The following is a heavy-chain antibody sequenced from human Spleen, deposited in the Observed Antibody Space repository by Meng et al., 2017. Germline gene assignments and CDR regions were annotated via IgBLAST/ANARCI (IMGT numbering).Heavy chain of an antibody. CDR2: INVYNGKT. Sequence: QVQLVQSGAEVKKPGASVKVSCDASGYTLSSDGFSWVRQAPGQGLEWLGWINVYNGKTDYGYKFQDRVTLTTDRFTNTAYMELRSLRPDDTAVYYCATRGNPYLNCWGQGTLVTVSS. CDR1: GYTLSSDG. J-gene: IGHJ4*02. CDR3: ATRGNPYLNC. V-gene: IGHV1-18*01.